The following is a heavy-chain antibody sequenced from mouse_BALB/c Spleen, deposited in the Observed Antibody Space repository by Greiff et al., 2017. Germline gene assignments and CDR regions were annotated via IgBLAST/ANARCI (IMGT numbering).Heavy chain of an antibody. Sequence: VKLQQSGPGLVQPSQSLSITCTVSGFSLTSYGVHWVRQSPGKGLEWLGVIWSGGSTDYNAAFISRLSISKDNSKSQVFFKMNSLQANDTAIYYCARTPYYGSSLYYAMDYWGQGASVTVSS. J-gene: IGHJ4*01. V-gene: IGHV2-2*02. D-gene: IGHD1-1*01. CDR1: GFSLTSYG. CDR2: IWSGGST. CDR3: ARTPYYGSSLYYAMDY.